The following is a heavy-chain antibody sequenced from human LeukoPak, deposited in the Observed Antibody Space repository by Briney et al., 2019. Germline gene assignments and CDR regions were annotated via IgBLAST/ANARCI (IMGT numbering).Heavy chain of an antibody. CDR1: GGSISSYY. Sequence: SETLSLTCTVSGGSISSYYWSWIRQPPGKGVEWIGYIYYSGSTNYNPSLKSRVTISVDTSKNQFSLKLSSVTAADTAVYYCARAAWDYYMDVWGKGTTVTVSS. CDR2: IYYSGST. J-gene: IGHJ6*03. CDR3: ARAAWDYYMDV. D-gene: IGHD3-16*01. V-gene: IGHV4-59*01.